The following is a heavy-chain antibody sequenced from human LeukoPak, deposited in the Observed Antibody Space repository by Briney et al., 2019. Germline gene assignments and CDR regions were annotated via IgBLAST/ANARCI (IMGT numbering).Heavy chain of an antibody. CDR1: GFTFSSYE. CDR3: ARWMVRGVIFGAFDI. Sequence: PGGSLRLSCAASGFTFSSYEMNWVRQAPGKGLEWVSYISSSGSTIYYADSVKGRFTISRDNAKNSLYLQMNSLRAEDTAVYYCARWMVRGVIFGAFDIWGQGTMVTVSS. V-gene: IGHV3-48*03. J-gene: IGHJ3*02. CDR2: ISSSGSTI. D-gene: IGHD3-10*01.